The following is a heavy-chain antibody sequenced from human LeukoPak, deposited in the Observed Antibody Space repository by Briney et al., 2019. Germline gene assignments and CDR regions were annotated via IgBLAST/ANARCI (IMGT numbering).Heavy chain of an antibody. D-gene: IGHD3-3*01. J-gene: IGHJ4*02. V-gene: IGHV3-30*04. CDR3: ARDLDYDFLHLGADY. CDR1: GFTFSSYA. Sequence: PGGSLRLSCAASGFTFSSYAMHWVRQAPGKGLEWVAVISYDGSNKYYADSVKGRFTISRDNSKNTLYLQMNSLRAEDTAVYYCARDLDYDFLHLGADYWGQGTLVTVSS. CDR2: ISYDGSNK.